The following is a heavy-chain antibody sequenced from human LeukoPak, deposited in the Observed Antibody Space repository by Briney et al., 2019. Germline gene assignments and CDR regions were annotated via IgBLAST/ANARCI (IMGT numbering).Heavy chain of an antibody. CDR1: GFTFGDYD. D-gene: IGHD3-22*01. CDR3: TRGTDYYDSSGYYHSPRDY. J-gene: IGHJ4*02. Sequence: GGSLRLSCTPSGFTFGDYDMSWVRQAPGKGLEWVGSITSKAYGRTTEYAASVKGRFTISRDDSKSIAYLQMNSLKSEDTAVYYCTRGTDYYDSSGYYHSPRDYWGQGTLVTVSS. CDR2: ITSKAYGRTT. V-gene: IGHV3-49*04.